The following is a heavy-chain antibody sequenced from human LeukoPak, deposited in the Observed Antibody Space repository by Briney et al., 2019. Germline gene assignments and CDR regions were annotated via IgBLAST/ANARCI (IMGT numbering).Heavy chain of an antibody. Sequence: ASVKVSCKASGYTFTSYGISWVRQAPGQGLEWMGWISAYNGNTNYAQKLQGRVTMTTDTSTSTAYMELRSLRSDDTAVYYCARGISRDIVVVVAAKGYYYMDVWGKGTTVTVSS. CDR1: GYTFTSYG. D-gene: IGHD2-15*01. CDR2: ISAYNGNT. J-gene: IGHJ6*03. V-gene: IGHV1-18*01. CDR3: ARGISRDIVVVVAAKGYYYMDV.